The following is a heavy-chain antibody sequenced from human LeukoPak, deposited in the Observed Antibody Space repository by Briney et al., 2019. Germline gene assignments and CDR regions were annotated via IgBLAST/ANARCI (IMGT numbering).Heavy chain of an antibody. CDR1: GGSFSSYY. Sequence: SETLSLTCAVYGGSFSSYYWGWIRQPPGKGLEWIGSIYYSGSTHYNPSLKSRVTISVDTSKNQFSLKLSSVTAADTAVYYCASLYSSGWSYSQPFDYWGQGTLVTVSS. J-gene: IGHJ4*02. V-gene: IGHV4-39*01. CDR2: IYYSGST. CDR3: ASLYSSGWSYSQPFDY. D-gene: IGHD6-19*01.